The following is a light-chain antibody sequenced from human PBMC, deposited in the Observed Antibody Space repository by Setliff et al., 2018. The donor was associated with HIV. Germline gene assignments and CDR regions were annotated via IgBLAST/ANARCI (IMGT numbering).Light chain of an antibody. CDR2: DVS. Sequence: QSALTQPASVSGSPGQSITTACTGTSSDVGNYNYVSWYQHHPGKAPELMIYDVSKRPSGVPDRFSASKSGNTASLTISGLQAEDEAEYYCCSYAGSYSFVFGTGTKVTVL. CDR1: SSDVGNYNY. V-gene: IGLV2-11*01. CDR3: CSYAGSYSFV. J-gene: IGLJ1*01.